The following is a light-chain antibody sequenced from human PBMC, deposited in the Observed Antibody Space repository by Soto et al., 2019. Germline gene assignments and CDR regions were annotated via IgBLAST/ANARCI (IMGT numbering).Light chain of an antibody. V-gene: IGLV2-14*01. J-gene: IGLJ2*01. Sequence: QSALTQPASVSGSPGQSITISCTGTSSDVGGYNYVSWYQQHPGKAPKLMIYDVSNRPSGVSNRFSGSKSGNTASLTISGLQAEHEADYYCSSYTSSSTVVVFGGGTQLTVL. CDR2: DVS. CDR3: SSYTSSSTVVV. CDR1: SSDVGGYNY.